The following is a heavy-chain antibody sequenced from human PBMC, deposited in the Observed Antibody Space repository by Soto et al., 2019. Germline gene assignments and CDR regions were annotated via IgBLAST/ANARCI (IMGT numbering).Heavy chain of an antibody. Sequence: GGSLRLSCAAPGFTFTSYWMHWVGQAPGKGLVWVSRINSDESSTTYADTVKGQFTISKDNAKNTLYKQMKSLRAEDTAVYYCARDRGYSGYDNWGQGT. J-gene: IGHJ4*02. V-gene: IGHV3-74*01. CDR3: ARDRGYSGYDN. CDR2: INSDESST. D-gene: IGHD5-12*01. CDR1: GFTFTSYW.